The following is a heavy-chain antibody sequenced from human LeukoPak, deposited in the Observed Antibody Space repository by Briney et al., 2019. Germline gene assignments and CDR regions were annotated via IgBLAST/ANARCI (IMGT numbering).Heavy chain of an antibody. CDR3: ARDTYYYDSSGYYTFMNWFDP. J-gene: IGHJ5*02. CDR1: GGSISSYY. Sequence: SETLSLTCTVPGGSISSYYWSWLRQPAGKGLGWSGRIYTSGSTNYNPSLKSRVTMSVDTSKNQFSLQLSSVTAADTAVYYCARDTYYYDSSGYYTFMNWFDPWGQGTLVTVSS. CDR2: IYTSGST. V-gene: IGHV4-4*07. D-gene: IGHD3-22*01.